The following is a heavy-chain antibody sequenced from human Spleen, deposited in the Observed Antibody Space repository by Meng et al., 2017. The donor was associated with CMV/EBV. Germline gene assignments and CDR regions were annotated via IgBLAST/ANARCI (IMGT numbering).Heavy chain of an antibody. J-gene: IGHJ3*02. D-gene: IGHD3-10*01. CDR3: TKLVHYYGSGRGKGFDI. CDR2: ISWNSDNT. V-gene: IGHV3-9*01. CDR1: EFTFDDYA. Sequence: SLKISCAASEFTFDDYAMHWVRQAPGKGLEWVSGISWNSDNTAYADSVKGRFTISRDNAKNSLHLQMNSLRPEDTAFYYCTKLVHYYGSGRGKGFDIWGQGTVVTVSS.